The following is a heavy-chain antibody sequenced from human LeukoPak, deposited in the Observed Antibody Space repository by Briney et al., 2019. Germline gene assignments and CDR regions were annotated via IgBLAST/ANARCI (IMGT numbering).Heavy chain of an antibody. J-gene: IGHJ4*02. CDR3: ARLTSSGWD. CDR2: IKQDGSEK. V-gene: IGHV3-7*03. Sequence: GGSLRLSCTASGFTFSNYWMSWVRQAPGKGLECVANIKQDGSEKYYVDSVKGRFTISRDNAKNSLYLQMKGLRAGDTAVYYCARLTSSGWDWGQGTLVTVSS. CDR1: GFTFSNYW. D-gene: IGHD6-19*01.